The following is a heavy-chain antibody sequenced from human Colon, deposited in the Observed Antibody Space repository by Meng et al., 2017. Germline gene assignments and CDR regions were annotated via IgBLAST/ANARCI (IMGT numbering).Heavy chain of an antibody. CDR1: GGSISRSNYY. V-gene: IGHV4-39*01. J-gene: IGHJ4*02. Sequence: QPQPQESGPGLVKPSETLSLTCSVSGGSISRSNYYWGWIRQPPGKGLEWIASIHYSGSIHHNPSLKSRVTMSVDTSKNQFSLKLTSVTAADTAVYSCATSTATTYFDYWGQGTLVTVSS. CDR2: IHYSGSI. CDR3: ATSTATTYFDY. D-gene: IGHD4-17*01.